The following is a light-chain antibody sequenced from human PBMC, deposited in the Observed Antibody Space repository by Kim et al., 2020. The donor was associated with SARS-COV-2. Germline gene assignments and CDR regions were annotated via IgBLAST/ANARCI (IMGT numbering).Light chain of an antibody. CDR3: QTWDTGIRV. V-gene: IGLV4-69*01. CDR1: SGHSTYA. Sequence: QLVLTQSPSASASLGDSVKLTCILTSGHSTYAIAWHQQQPEKGPRFLMKLNSDGSHRRGDGIPDRFSGSSSGTERYLTISSVQAEDEADYYCQTWDTGIRVFDGGTQLTVL. J-gene: IGLJ3*02. CDR2: LNSDGSH.